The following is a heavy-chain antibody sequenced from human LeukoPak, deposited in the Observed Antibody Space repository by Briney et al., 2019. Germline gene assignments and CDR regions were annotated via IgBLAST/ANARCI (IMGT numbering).Heavy chain of an antibody. CDR3: ARGGLWFGELPFDY. V-gene: IGHV4-59*01. Sequence: SETLSLTCTVSGGSISSYYWSWIRQPPGKGLEWIGYIYYSGSTNYNPSLKSRATISVDTSKNQFSLKLSSVTAADTAVYYCARGGLWFGELPFDYWGQGTLVTVSS. D-gene: IGHD3-10*01. CDR2: IYYSGST. J-gene: IGHJ4*02. CDR1: GGSISSYY.